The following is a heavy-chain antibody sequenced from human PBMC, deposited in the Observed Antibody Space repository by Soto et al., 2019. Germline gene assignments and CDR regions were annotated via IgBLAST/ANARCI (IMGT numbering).Heavy chain of an antibody. CDR3: AHRVLRTVFGLVTTTAIYFDF. Sequence: QITLNESGPTVVRPTETLTLTCRFSGFSLTTSGVGVGWIRQSPGKAPEWLALIYWDDDKRYSASLKSRLTNTKDTSKNQVFMTVSDLDPTDTATYYCAHRVLRTVFGLVTTTAIYFDFWGQGTPVAVSS. J-gene: IGHJ4*02. V-gene: IGHV2-5*02. D-gene: IGHD3-3*01. CDR1: GFSLTTSGVG. CDR2: IYWDDDK.